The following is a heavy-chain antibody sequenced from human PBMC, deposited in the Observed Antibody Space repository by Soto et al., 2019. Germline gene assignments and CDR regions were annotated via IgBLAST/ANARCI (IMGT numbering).Heavy chain of an antibody. CDR2: INAGNGNT. CDR3: ARDLGGWPDY. V-gene: IGHV1-3*01. J-gene: IGHJ4*02. Sequence: QVQLVQSGAEVKKPGASVKVSCKASGYTFTSYAMHWVRQAPGQRLEWMGWINAGNGNTKYSQKSKGRVTITRDTSASTAYLELSSLRSEDTAVYYCARDLGGWPDYWGQGTLVTVSS. D-gene: IGHD2-15*01. CDR1: GYTFTSYA.